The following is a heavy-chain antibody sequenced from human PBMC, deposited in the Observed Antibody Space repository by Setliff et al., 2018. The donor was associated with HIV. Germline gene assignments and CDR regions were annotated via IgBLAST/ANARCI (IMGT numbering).Heavy chain of an antibody. CDR2: IFYSGSS. Sequence: SETLSLTCTVSGASISTYYWSWIRQPPGRGLEWIGYIFYSGSSNYNPSLKSRVTMSVDTSKNQFSLNLTSVTAADTAVYYCARDRGSYNFWSGLARGDNWFDPWGQGTLVTVSS. CDR3: ARDRGSYNFWSGLARGDNWFDP. D-gene: IGHD3-3*01. V-gene: IGHV4-59*01. J-gene: IGHJ5*02. CDR1: GASISTYY.